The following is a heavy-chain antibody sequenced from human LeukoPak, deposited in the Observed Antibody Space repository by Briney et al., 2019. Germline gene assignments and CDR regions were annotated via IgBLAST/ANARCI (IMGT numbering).Heavy chain of an antibody. Sequence: PGGSLRLSCAASGFTFSSYWMSWVRQAPGKGLEWVANIKQDGSEKYYVDSVKGRFTISRDNAKNSLYLQMNSLRAEDTAVYYCARGYSYAKYYMDVWGKGTTVTVSS. D-gene: IGHD5-18*01. J-gene: IGHJ6*03. CDR2: IKQDGSEK. V-gene: IGHV3-7*01. CDR1: GFTFSSYW. CDR3: ARGYSYAKYYMDV.